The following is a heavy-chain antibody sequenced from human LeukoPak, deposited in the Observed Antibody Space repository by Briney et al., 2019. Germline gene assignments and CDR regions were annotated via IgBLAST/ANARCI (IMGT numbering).Heavy chain of an antibody. CDR2: INPNSGGT. CDR1: GYTFTGYY. CDR3: ARSKMANCLDF. J-gene: IGHJ4*02. D-gene: IGHD5-24*01. V-gene: IGHV1-2*02. Sequence: ASVKVSCKASGYTFTGYYMHWVRQAPGQGLEWMGWINPNSGGTNYAQKFQGGVTMTRDTSINTAYMELSRLRSDDTAVYYCARSKMANCLDFWGQGTLVTVSS.